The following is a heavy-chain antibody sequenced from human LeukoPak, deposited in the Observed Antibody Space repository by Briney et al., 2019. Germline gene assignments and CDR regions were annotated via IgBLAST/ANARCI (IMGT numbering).Heavy chain of an antibody. CDR2: INHSGST. D-gene: IGHD6-19*01. Sequence: SETLSLTCSVSGGSISSYYWSWIRQPAGKGLEWIGEINHSGSTNYNPSLKSRVTISVDTSKNQFSLKLSSVTAADTAVYYCARQYSSGWPYYFDYWGQGTLVTVSS. J-gene: IGHJ4*02. V-gene: IGHV4-34*01. CDR1: GGSISSYY. CDR3: ARQYSSGWPYYFDY.